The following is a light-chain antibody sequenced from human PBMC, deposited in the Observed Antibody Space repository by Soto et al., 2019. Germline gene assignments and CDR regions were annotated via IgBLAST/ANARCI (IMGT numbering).Light chain of an antibody. CDR3: QQRSNWPLP. CDR1: QSVSSY. V-gene: IGKV3-11*01. Sequence: EIVLTQSPATLSLSPGERATRSCRASQSVSSYLAWYQQKPGQAPRLLIYDASNRATGIPARFSGSGSGTDFTLTISSLEPEDFAVYYCQQRSNWPLPFGGGTKVEIK. CDR2: DAS. J-gene: IGKJ4*01.